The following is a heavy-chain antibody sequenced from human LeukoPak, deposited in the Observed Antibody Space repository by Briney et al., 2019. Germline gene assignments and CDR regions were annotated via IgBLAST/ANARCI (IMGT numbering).Heavy chain of an antibody. D-gene: IGHD4-17*01. V-gene: IGHV4-31*03. CDR2: IYYSGST. CDR1: GGSISSGGSY. Sequence: PSQTLSLTCTVSGGSISSGGSYWSWIRQRPGKGLEWIGYIYYSGSTYYNPSLKSRVTISVDTSKNQFSLKLSSVTAADTAVYYCARDAPLRVYGDYSAGLDVWGQGTTVTVSS. J-gene: IGHJ6*02. CDR3: ARDAPLRVYGDYSAGLDV.